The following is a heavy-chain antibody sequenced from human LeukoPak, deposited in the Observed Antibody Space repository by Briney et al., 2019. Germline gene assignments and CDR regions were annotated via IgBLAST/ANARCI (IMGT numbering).Heavy chain of an antibody. J-gene: IGHJ3*02. Sequence: ASVKVSCKASGGTFSSYAISWVRQAPGQGLEWMGGIIPIFGTANYAQKFQGRVTITADESTSTAYMELSSLRSEDTAVYYCAREGGIVVVPAAMAPVEEYAFDIWGQGTMVTVSS. CDR2: IIPIFGTA. CDR1: GGTFSSYA. CDR3: AREGGIVVVPAAMAPVEEYAFDI. V-gene: IGHV1-69*01. D-gene: IGHD2-2*01.